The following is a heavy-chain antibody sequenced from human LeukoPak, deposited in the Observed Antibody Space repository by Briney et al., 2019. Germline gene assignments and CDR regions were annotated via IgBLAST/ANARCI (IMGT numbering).Heavy chain of an antibody. D-gene: IGHD1-14*01. V-gene: IGHV3-74*01. CDR3: ATGQGHGMDV. CDR1: GFTFSSYW. Sequence: QPGGSLRLSCAASGFTFSSYWTHWVRRAPGKGLVWVSRINSDGSSTSYADSVKGRFTISRDNAKITLYLQMNSLRAEDTAVYYCATGQGHGMDVWGQGTTVTVSS. CDR2: INSDGSST. J-gene: IGHJ6*02.